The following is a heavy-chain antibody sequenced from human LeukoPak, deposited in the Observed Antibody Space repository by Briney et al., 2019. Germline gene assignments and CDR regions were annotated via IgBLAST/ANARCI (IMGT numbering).Heavy chain of an antibody. V-gene: IGHV5-51*01. CDR1: GYSFTSYW. D-gene: IGHD4-23*01. CDR3: ARRRAVEYYYYYMDV. Sequence: GGSLQISFKGSGYSFTSYWIGWVRRLPGKGREWMGIIYPGDSDTRYSPSFQGQVTISADKSISTAYLQWSSLKASDTAMYYCARRRAVEYYYYYMDVWGKGTTVTVSS. J-gene: IGHJ6*03. CDR2: IYPGDSDT.